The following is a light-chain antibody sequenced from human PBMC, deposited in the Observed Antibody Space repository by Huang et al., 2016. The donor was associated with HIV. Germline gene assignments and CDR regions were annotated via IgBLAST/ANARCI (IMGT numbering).Light chain of an antibody. J-gene: IGKJ2*03. Sequence: DIQMTQSPSSLSESIGDRVTITCQASQDISNYLNWYQQKPGKAPKLLLYDATNSEAGVPSRFSVSGSGTDFTRTISRLQPEDFATYCCQQFDNVPYSFGQGTRLEIK. CDR1: QDISNY. V-gene: IGKV1-33*01. CDR3: QQFDNVPYS. CDR2: DAT.